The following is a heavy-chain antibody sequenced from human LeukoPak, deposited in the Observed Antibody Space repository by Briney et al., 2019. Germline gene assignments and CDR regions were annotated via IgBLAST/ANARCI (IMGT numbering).Heavy chain of an antibody. Sequence: PGGSLRLSCAASGFTFSSYAMSWVRQAPGKGVGWVSAISGSGGTTYYADSVKGRFTISRDNSKNTLHLQMNSLRAEDTAVYYCAKGSYYDSSGSFYFDYWGQGTLVTVSS. CDR2: ISGSGGTT. V-gene: IGHV3-23*01. CDR3: AKGSYYDSSGSFYFDY. J-gene: IGHJ4*02. D-gene: IGHD3-22*01. CDR1: GFTFSSYA.